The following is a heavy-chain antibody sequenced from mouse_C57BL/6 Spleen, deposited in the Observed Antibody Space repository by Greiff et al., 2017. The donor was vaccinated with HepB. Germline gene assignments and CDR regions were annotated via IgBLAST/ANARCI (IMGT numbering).Heavy chain of an antibody. CDR2: INPNNGGT. CDR1: GYTFTDYY. CDR3: ARDDYGSSYGY. V-gene: IGHV1-26*01. J-gene: IGHJ2*01. D-gene: IGHD1-1*01. Sequence: EVQLQQSGPELVKPGASVKISCKASGYTFTDYYMNWVKQSHGKSLEWIGDINPNNGGTSYNQKFKGKATLTVDTSSSTAYMELRSLTSEDSAVYYCARDDYGSSYGYWGQGTTLTVSS.